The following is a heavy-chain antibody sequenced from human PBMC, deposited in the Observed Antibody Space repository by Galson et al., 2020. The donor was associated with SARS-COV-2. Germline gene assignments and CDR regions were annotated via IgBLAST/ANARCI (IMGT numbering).Heavy chain of an antibody. Sequence: SETLSLTCAVYGGSFSDYYWTWIRQPPGKGLEWIGEVQPSGTPNYNSSLKRRVTRSVDTSKNQFSLKLSSVTAADTAVYYCARGNRDITMILVVITAVNYHFDGWGQGTLVTVAS. CDR3: ARGNRDITMILVVITAVNYHFDG. CDR2: VQPSGTP. J-gene: IGHJ4*02. CDR1: GGSFSDYY. D-gene: IGHD3-22*01. V-gene: IGHV4-34*01.